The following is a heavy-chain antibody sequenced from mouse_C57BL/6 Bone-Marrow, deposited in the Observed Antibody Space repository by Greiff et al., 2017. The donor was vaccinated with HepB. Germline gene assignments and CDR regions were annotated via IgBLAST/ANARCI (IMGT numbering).Heavy chain of an antibody. V-gene: IGHV1-50*01. CDR3: AREELFYAIDY. CDR2: IDPSDSYT. Sequence: VQLQQPGAELVKPGASVKLSCKASGYTFTSYWMQWVKQRPGQGLEWIGEIDPSDSYTNYNQKFKGKATLTVDTSSSTAYMQLSSLTSEDSAVYYCAREELFYAIDYWGQGTSVTVSS. CDR1: GYTFTSYW. J-gene: IGHJ4*01.